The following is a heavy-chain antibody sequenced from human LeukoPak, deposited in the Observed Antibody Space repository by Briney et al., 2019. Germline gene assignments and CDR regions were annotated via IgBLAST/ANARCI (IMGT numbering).Heavy chain of an antibody. V-gene: IGHV7-4-1*02. CDR1: GYTFTSYA. Sequence: GASVKVSCKASGYTFTSYAMNWVRQAPGQGLEWVGWINTNTGNPTYAQGFTGRFVFSLDTSVSTAYLQISSLKAEDTAVYYCARDLMITFGGVIATGYNWFDPWGQGTLVTVSS. D-gene: IGHD3-16*02. CDR3: ARDLMITFGGVIATGYNWFDP. J-gene: IGHJ5*02. CDR2: INTNTGNP.